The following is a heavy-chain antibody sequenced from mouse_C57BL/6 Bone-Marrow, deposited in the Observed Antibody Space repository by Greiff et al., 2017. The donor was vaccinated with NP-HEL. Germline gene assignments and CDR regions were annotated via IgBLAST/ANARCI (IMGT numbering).Heavy chain of an antibody. Sequence: DVMLVESGGGLVQPGGSMKLSCAASGFTFSDAWMDWVRQSPEKGLEWVAEIRNKANNHATYYAESVKGRFTISRDDSKSSVYRQMNSLRAEDTGIYYCTRPITTAFDYWGQGTTLTVSS. J-gene: IGHJ2*01. V-gene: IGHV6-6*01. CDR3: TRPITTAFDY. CDR2: IRNKANNHAT. CDR1: GFTFSDAW. D-gene: IGHD1-1*01.